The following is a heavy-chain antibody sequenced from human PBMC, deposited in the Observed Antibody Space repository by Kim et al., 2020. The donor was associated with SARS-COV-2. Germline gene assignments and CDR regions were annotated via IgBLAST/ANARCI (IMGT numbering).Heavy chain of an antibody. J-gene: IGHJ6*02. Sequence: GGSLRLSCAASGFTFSSYSMNWVRQAPGKGLEWVSSISSGSRYIYYADSAKGRFTISRDNAKNSLFLQMNSLRAEDTAVYYCSHTVVIPPMDYYYGMDVWGQGTTVTVSS. CDR1: GFTFSSYS. D-gene: IGHD2-21*01. CDR3: SHTVVIPPMDYYYGMDV. V-gene: IGHV3-21*01. CDR2: ISSGSRYI.